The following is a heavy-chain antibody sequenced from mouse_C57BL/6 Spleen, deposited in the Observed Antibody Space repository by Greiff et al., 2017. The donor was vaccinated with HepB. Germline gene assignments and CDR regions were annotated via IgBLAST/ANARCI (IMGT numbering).Heavy chain of an antibody. CDR1: GFTFSDYY. CDR2: INYDGSST. V-gene: IGHV5-16*01. Sequence: EVQLQESEGGLVQPGSSMKLSCTASGFTFSDYYMAWVRQVPEKGLEWVANINYDGSSTYYLDSLKSRFIISRDNAKNILYLQMSSLKSEDTATYYCAREGGSSYGYFDVWGTGTTVTVSS. J-gene: IGHJ1*03. D-gene: IGHD1-1*01. CDR3: AREGGSSYGYFDV.